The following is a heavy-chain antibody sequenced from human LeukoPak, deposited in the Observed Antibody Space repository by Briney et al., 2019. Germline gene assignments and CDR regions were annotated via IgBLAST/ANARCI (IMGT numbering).Heavy chain of an antibody. CDR3: ARRYDFWSGYPPPLDY. CDR1: GGSFSGYY. Sequence: SETLSLTCAVFGGSFSGYYWSWIRQPPGKGLEWIGQINPSRNTNYNPSLKSRVTISVDTSKKQFSLKLSSVTAADTAVYYCARRYDFWSGYPPPLDYWGQGTLVTVSS. J-gene: IGHJ4*02. D-gene: IGHD3-3*01. CDR2: INPSRNT. V-gene: IGHV4-34*01.